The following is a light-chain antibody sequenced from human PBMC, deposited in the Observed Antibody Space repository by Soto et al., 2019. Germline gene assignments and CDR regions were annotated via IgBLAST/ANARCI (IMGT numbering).Light chain of an antibody. Sequence: EIPLTQSPSSLAASVGDRLTLTCRASRNISIYLAWYQQKPGKGPTLLIHATSNLQIGVPSRFSGSGSGTEFTLTISSLEPEDFGNYYCQQSYKMLSFGQGTRLEIK. J-gene: IGKJ5*01. CDR3: QQSYKMLS. V-gene: IGKV1-39*01. CDR1: RNISIY. CDR2: ATS.